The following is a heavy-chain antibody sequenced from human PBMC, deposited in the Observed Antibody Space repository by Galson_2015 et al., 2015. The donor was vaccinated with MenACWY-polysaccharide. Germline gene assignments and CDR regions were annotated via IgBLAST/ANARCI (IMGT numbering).Heavy chain of an antibody. CDR1: GFTFSSYV. CDR2: ISSNGGST. D-gene: IGHD6-13*01. J-gene: IGHJ4*02. Sequence: SLRLSCAASGFTFSSYVMHWVRQAPGKGLEYVSGISSNGGSTYYADSVTGRFTISRDNSKNTLYLQMSSLRAEDTAVYYCVKGGYSSSWYRGDYWGQGTLFTVSS. V-gene: IGHV3-64D*08. CDR3: VKGGYSSSWYRGDY.